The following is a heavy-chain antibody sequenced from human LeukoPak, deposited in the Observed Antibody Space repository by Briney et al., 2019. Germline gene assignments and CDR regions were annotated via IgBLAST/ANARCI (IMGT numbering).Heavy chain of an antibody. D-gene: IGHD3-10*01. CDR3: ASSYYYGSGSYLGPFDP. Sequence: GGSLRLSCAASGFTLSNYPMGWVRQAPGKGLEWVSSISSSSSYIYYADSVKGRFTISRDNAKNSLYLQMNSLRAEDTAVYYCASSYYYGSGSYLGPFDPWGQGTLVTVSS. J-gene: IGHJ5*02. CDR1: GFTLSNYP. V-gene: IGHV3-21*01. CDR2: ISSSSSYI.